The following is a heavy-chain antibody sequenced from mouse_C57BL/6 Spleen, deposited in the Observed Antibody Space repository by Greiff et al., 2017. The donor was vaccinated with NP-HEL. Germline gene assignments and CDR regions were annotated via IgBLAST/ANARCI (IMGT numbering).Heavy chain of an antibody. CDR2: IYPGDGDT. Sequence: QLQQSGPELVKPGASVKISCKASGYAFSSSWMNWVKQRPGKGLEWIGRIYPGDGDTNYNGKFKGKATLTADKSSSTAYMQRSSLTSEDSAVYFCARSGDGYYVGFAYWGQGTLVTVSA. D-gene: IGHD2-3*01. J-gene: IGHJ3*01. CDR3: ARSGDGYYVGFAY. V-gene: IGHV1-82*01. CDR1: GYAFSSSW.